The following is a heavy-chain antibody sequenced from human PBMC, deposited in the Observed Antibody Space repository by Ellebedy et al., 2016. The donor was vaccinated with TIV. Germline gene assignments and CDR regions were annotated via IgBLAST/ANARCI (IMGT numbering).Heavy chain of an antibody. V-gene: IGHV1-69*13. CDR1: GRPFSAYA. CDR2: IIPSSDTT. Sequence: AALVKVSCKASGRPFSAYAIDWARQAQGHGLEWKGGIIPSSDTTDYAQKFQRKVSITADESTSTAYMELNSLSSDDTSMYFCARDRGNSHAFDTWGQGTMLTVSS. CDR3: ARDRGNSHAFDT. J-gene: IGHJ3*02. D-gene: IGHD4-23*01.